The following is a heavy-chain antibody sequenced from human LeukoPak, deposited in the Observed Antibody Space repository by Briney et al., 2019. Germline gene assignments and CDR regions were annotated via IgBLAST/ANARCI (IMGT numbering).Heavy chain of an antibody. CDR2: INHSGST. CDR1: GGSFGGYY. D-gene: IGHD6-13*01. Sequence: SETLSLTCAVYGGSFGGYYWSWIRQPPGKGLEWIGEINHSGSTNYNPSLKSRVTISVDTSKNQFSLKLSSVTAADTAVYYCARGAAAGFHRVDYWGQGTLVTVSS. J-gene: IGHJ4*02. V-gene: IGHV4-34*01. CDR3: ARGAAAGFHRVDY.